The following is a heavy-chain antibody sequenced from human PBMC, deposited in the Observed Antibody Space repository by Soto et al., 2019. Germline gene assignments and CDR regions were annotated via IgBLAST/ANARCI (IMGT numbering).Heavy chain of an antibody. CDR3: ARDLVSLGSYSGYDDYFDY. Sequence: ASVKVSFKASGYTFTSYAMHWLRQAPGQRLEWMGWINAGNGNTKYSQKFQGRVTITRDTSASTAYMELSSLRSEDTAVYYCARDLVSLGSYSGYDDYFDYWGQGTLVTVSS. CDR1: GYTFTSYA. V-gene: IGHV1-3*01. CDR2: INAGNGNT. J-gene: IGHJ4*02. D-gene: IGHD5-12*01.